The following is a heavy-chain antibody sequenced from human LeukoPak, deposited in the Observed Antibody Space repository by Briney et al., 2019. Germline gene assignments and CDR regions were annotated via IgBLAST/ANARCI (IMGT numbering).Heavy chain of an antibody. CDR2: TYYSGST. CDR1: GGSISSYY. CDR3: ARGGYDILTGYWSWFDP. Sequence: SETLSLTCTVSGGSISSYYWSWIRQPPGKGLEWIGYTYYSGSTNYNPSLKSRVTISIDTSKNQFSLNLRSVTAADTAVYYCARGGYDILTGYWSWFDPWGQGTLVTVSS. D-gene: IGHD3-9*01. V-gene: IGHV4-59*01. J-gene: IGHJ5*02.